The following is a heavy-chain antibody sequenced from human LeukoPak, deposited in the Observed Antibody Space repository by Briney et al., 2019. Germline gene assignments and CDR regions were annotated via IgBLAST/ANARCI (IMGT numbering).Heavy chain of an antibody. CDR1: GYTFTSYG. CDR2: ISGSSSNT. V-gene: IGHV1-18*01. CDR3: ARGTGTWGHDGFDI. J-gene: IGHJ3*02. Sequence: GASVKVSCKASGYTFTSYGISWVRQAPGQGREWMGWISGSSSNTNYAQRLQGRVTMTTDTSTTTAYMELRSLRSDDTAVYYCARGTGTWGHDGFDIWGQGTMVTVSS. D-gene: IGHD3-16*01.